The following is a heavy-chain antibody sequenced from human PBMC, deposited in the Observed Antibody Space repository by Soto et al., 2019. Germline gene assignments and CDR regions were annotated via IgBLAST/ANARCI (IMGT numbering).Heavy chain of an antibody. Sequence: GESLKISCKGSGYSFTSYWIGWVRQMPGKGLEWMGIIYPGDSDTRYSPSFQGQVTISADKSISTAYLQWSSLKASDTAMYYRARHRAGYSYGYYYGMDVWGQGTTVTVSS. CDR3: ARHRAGYSYGYYYGMDV. V-gene: IGHV5-51*01. D-gene: IGHD5-18*01. J-gene: IGHJ6*02. CDR1: GYSFTSYW. CDR2: IYPGDSDT.